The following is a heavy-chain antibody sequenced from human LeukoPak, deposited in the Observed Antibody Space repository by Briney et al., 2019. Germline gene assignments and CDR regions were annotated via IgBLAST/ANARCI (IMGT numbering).Heavy chain of an antibody. D-gene: IGHD1-26*01. CDR3: ARAPLPGVGAFQYYMDV. Sequence: PGGSLRLSCAASGFTFDDYGMSWVRQAPGKGLEWVSGINWNGGSTGYADSVKGRFTISRDNAKNSLYLQMNSLRAEDTAVYYCARAPLPGVGAFQYYMDVWGKGTTVTVSS. J-gene: IGHJ6*03. V-gene: IGHV3-20*04. CDR1: GFTFDDYG. CDR2: INWNGGST.